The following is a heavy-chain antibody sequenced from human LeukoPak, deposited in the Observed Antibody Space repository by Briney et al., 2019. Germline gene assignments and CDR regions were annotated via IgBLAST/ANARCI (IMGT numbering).Heavy chain of an antibody. CDR3: SGGSRFVDY. Sequence: GGSLRLSCAASGFTFSSYGMSWVRQAPGKGLEWVSYISSSSSIIYYADSVKGRFTISRDNAKNSLYLQMNSLRVEDTAVYYCSGGSRFVDYWGQGTLVTVSS. CDR2: ISSSSSII. CDR1: GFTFSSYG. J-gene: IGHJ4*02. V-gene: IGHV3-48*01. D-gene: IGHD3-16*01.